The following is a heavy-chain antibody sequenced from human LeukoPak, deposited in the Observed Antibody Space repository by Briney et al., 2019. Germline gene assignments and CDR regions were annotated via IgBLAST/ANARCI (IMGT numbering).Heavy chain of an antibody. CDR3: ARHSVWAAMTLLYFDY. V-gene: IGHV4-39*01. CDR2: IYYSGST. D-gene: IGHD6-25*01. CDR1: GGSISSSSYY. J-gene: IGHJ4*02. Sequence: SETLSLTCTVSGGSISSSSYYWGWIRQPPGKGLEWIGSIYYSGSTYYNPSLKSRVTISVDTSKNQFSLKLSSVTAADTAVYYCARHSVWAAMTLLYFDYWGRGTLVTVSS.